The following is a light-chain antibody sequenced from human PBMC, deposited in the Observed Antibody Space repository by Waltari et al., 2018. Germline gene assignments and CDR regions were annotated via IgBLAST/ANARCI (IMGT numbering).Light chain of an antibody. V-gene: IGKV1-5*03. CDR3: QQYNSYPFT. J-gene: IGKJ3*01. CDR2: TAS. CDR1: QSISSR. Sequence: DIQMTQSPSTLSASVGKRATITARASQSISSRLDWYQQKPGKAPKRLIYTASSLESGVPSRFSGSGSGTEFTLTISSLQPDDFATYYCQQYNSYPFTFGPGTKVDI.